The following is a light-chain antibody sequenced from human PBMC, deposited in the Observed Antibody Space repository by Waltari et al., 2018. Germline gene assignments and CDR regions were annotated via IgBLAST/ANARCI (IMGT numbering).Light chain of an antibody. Sequence: ELVLTQSPATLYLSPGERATLSCRASQSVGNFLAWYRQKPGQPPRLVIYDVSHRATGTPARFSGSGSGTEFTLTISGLQPDDFATYYCQQYNSYSFFGQGTKLAIK. J-gene: IGKJ2*01. CDR1: QSVGNF. CDR2: DVS. V-gene: IGKV3-11*01. CDR3: QQYNSYSF.